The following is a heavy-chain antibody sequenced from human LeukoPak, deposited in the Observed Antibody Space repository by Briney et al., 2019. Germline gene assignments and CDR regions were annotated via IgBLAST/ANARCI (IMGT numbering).Heavy chain of an antibody. CDR3: ARQKADAGYDSPFDL. CDR2: IIPMFGTT. V-gene: IGHV1-69*13. Sequence: ASVKVSCKASGGTFGSYAINWVRQAPGQGPEWMGGIIPMFGTTHFAQNFQGRVTITADESTSTVFMEVGSLRSEDRAVYYCARQKADAGYDSPFDLWGQGTLVTVSS. D-gene: IGHD5-12*01. J-gene: IGHJ4*02. CDR1: GGTFGSYA.